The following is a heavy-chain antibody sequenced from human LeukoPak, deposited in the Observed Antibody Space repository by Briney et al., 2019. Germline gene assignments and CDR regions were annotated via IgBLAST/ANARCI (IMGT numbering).Heavy chain of an antibody. CDR1: GFTFSSYG. CDR2: ISYDGSNK. CDR3: AKDITGGRSSPYFDS. D-gene: IGHD1-14*01. V-gene: IGHV3-30*18. Sequence: GGSLRLSCAASGFTFSSYGMHWVRQAPGKGLEWVAVISYDGSNKNYADSVKGRFTISRDNSKNTLYLQMNSLRAEDTAVYYCAKDITGGRSSPYFDSWGQGTLVTVSS. J-gene: IGHJ4*02.